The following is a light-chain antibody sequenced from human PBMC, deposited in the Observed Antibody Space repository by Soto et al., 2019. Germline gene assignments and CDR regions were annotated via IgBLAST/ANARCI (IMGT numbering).Light chain of an antibody. CDR1: SNDVGAYHY. J-gene: IGLJ2*01. Sequence: QSALTQPRSVSGSPGQSVTISCTGTSNDVGAYHYVSWYQHHPGKAPKLIIYDVTQRPSGIPDRFSGSNSGNTATLTISRVEAGDEADYYCQVWDSSSDHVVFGGGTKLTVL. CDR3: QVWDSSSDHVV. CDR2: DVT. V-gene: IGLV2-11*01.